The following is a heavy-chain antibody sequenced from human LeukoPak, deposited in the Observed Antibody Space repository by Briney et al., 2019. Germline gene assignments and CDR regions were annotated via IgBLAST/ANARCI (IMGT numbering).Heavy chain of an antibody. CDR1: GFTFSGHW. CDR3: AKLSGPAAADY. V-gene: IGHV3-7*01. D-gene: IGHD2-2*01. CDR2: ISEDGSEK. J-gene: IGHJ4*01. Sequence: GGSLRLSCAASGFTFSGHWMSWLRQAPGKGLECVAHISEDGSEKSYVDSLKGRFTISRDNAKNFLYLEVNSLRVEDTAVYYCAKLSGPAAADYWGQGTLITVSS.